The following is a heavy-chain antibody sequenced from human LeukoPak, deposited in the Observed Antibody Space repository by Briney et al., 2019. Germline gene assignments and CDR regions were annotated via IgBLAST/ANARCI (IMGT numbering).Heavy chain of an antibody. V-gene: IGHV4-59*01. CDR1: GGSTSSYY. J-gene: IGHJ6*03. Sequence: SETLSLTCTVSGGSTSSYYWSWIRQPPGKGLEWIGYIYYSGSTNYNPSLKSRVTISVDTSKNQFSLKLSSVTAADTAVYYCGRGRGDFYYMDLWDIGTTVTVSS. CDR2: IYYSGST. CDR3: GRGRGDFYYMDL.